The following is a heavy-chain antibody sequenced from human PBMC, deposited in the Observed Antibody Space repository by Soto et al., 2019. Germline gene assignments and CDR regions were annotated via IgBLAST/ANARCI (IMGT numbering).Heavy chain of an antibody. J-gene: IGHJ4*02. CDR3: ARLRLGELSSSSNFDY. V-gene: IGHV3-48*02. Sequence: PGGSLRLSCAASGFTFSSYSMNWVRQAPGKGLEWVSYISSSSSTIYYADSVKGRFTISRDNAKNSLYLQMNSLRDEDTAVYYCARLRLGELSSSSNFDYWGQGTLVTVSS. D-gene: IGHD3-16*02. CDR2: ISSSSSTI. CDR1: GFTFSSYS.